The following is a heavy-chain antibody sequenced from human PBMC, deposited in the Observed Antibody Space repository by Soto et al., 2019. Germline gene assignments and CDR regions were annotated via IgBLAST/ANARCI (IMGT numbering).Heavy chain of an antibody. CDR2: IKQDGSEK. V-gene: IGHV3-7*01. CDR3: ARDPGYSYGPFDY. D-gene: IGHD5-18*01. J-gene: IGHJ4*02. CDR1: GFTFSSYW. Sequence: PGGSLRLSCAASGFTFSSYWMSWVRQAPGKGLEWVANIKQDGSEKYYVDSVKGRFTISRDNAKNSLYLQMNSLRAEDTAVYYCARDPGYSYGPFDYWGQGTLVTVSS.